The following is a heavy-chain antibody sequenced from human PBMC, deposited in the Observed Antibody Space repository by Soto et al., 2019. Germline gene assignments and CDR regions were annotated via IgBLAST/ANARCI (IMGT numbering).Heavy chain of an antibody. Sequence: SVKVSCKASGGTFSSYAISRVRQAPGQGLEWMGGIIPIFGTANYAQKFQGRVTITADESTSTAYMELSSLRSEDTAVYYCARIRIAVTTRTNWFDPWGQGTLVTVSS. CDR1: GGTFSSYA. V-gene: IGHV1-69*13. D-gene: IGHD4-17*01. CDR3: ARIRIAVTTRTNWFDP. J-gene: IGHJ5*02. CDR2: IIPIFGTA.